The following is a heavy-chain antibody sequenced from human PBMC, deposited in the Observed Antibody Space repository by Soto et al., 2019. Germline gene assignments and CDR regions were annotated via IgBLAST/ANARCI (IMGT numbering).Heavy chain of an antibody. D-gene: IGHD3-3*01. CDR3: ARGVPYVLRFLEWSLFDP. V-gene: IGHV3-48*02. CDR2: ISSSSSTI. Sequence: GGSLRLSCAASGFTFSSYSMNWVRQAPGKGLEWVSYISSSSSTIYYADSVKGRFTISRDNAKNSLYLQMNSLRDEDTAVYYCARGVPYVLRFLEWSLFDPWGQGTLVTVSS. J-gene: IGHJ5*02. CDR1: GFTFSSYS.